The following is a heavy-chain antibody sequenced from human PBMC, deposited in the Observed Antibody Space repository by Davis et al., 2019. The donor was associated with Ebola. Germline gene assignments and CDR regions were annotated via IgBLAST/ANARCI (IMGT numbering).Heavy chain of an antibody. CDR1: GLTFTNEV. CDR3: ARAMTTVTHYYGMDV. Sequence: GESLKISCAASGLTFTNEVASWVRQAPGKGLEWVSTISRSGDSTYYADSVKGRFTISRDNSKNTLYLQMNSLRAEDTAVYYCARAMTTVTHYYGMDVWGQGTTVTVSS. CDR2: ISRSGDST. J-gene: IGHJ6*02. D-gene: IGHD4-17*01. V-gene: IGHV3-23*01.